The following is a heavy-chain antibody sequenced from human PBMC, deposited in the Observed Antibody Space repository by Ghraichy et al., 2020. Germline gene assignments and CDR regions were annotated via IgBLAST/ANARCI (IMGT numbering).Heavy chain of an antibody. V-gene: IGHV3-23*01. CDR2: ISGSGGST. J-gene: IGHJ5*02. D-gene: IGHD1-14*01. CDR3: AKDLIRNPLGKGGNWFDP. CDR1: GFTFSSYA. Sequence: LSLTCAASGFTFSSYAMSWVRQAPGKGLEWVSAISGSGGSTYYADSVKGRFTISRDNSKNTLYLQMNSLRAEDTAVYYCAKDLIRNPLGKGGNWFDPWGQGTLVTVSS.